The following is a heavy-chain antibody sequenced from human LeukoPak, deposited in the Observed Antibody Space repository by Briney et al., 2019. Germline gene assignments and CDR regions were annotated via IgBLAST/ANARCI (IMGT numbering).Heavy chain of an antibody. D-gene: IGHD3-22*01. Sequence: QTGGYLRLSCAASGFTFSSYWMSWVRQAPGKGLEWVAVISYDGSNKYYADSVKGRFTISRDNSKNTLYLQMNSLRAEDTAVYYCAKGALLDTMIADPAFDIWGQGTMVTVSS. CDR3: AKGALLDTMIADPAFDI. CDR2: ISYDGSNK. V-gene: IGHV3-30*18. CDR1: GFTFSSYW. J-gene: IGHJ3*02.